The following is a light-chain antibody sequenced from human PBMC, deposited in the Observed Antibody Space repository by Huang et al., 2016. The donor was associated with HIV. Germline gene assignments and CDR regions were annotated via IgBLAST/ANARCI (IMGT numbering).Light chain of an antibody. CDR3: QQYYKWPDT. J-gene: IGKJ2*01. CDR1: QSVSTK. Sequence: EIVMTQSPATLSVSPGERATLSCRASQSVSTKLAWYQQKPGQAPRPLIYEASTRADGIPARFSGSVSGTEFTLTISSLQSEDLAIYFCQQYYKWPDTVGQGTKLEIK. CDR2: EAS. V-gene: IGKV3-15*01.